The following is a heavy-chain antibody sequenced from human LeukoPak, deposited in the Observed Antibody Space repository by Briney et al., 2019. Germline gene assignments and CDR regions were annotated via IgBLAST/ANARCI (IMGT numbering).Heavy chain of an antibody. CDR3: ARDYYGSGSLYEGFDY. Sequence: ASVKVSCKASGYRFTSYYLHWVRQAPGQGLEWMGIINPSGGSTSYAQKFQGRLTMTRDMSTSTVYMELSSLRSEDTAVFYCARDYYGSGSLYEGFDYWGQGILVTVSS. J-gene: IGHJ4*02. CDR2: INPSGGST. V-gene: IGHV1-46*01. D-gene: IGHD3-10*01. CDR1: GYRFTSYY.